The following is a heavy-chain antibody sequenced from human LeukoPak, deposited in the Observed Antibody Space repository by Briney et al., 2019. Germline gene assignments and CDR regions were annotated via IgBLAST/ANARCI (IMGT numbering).Heavy chain of an antibody. D-gene: IGHD4-11*01. CDR2: IIPIFGTA. Sequence: SVKVSCKASGGTFSSYAISWVRQAPGQGLEWMGRIIPIFGTANYAQKFQGRVTITTDESTSTAYMELSSLRSEGTAVYYCAREHYSNYGHWFDPWGQGTLVTVSS. V-gene: IGHV1-69*05. CDR3: AREHYSNYGHWFDP. CDR1: GGTFSSYA. J-gene: IGHJ5*02.